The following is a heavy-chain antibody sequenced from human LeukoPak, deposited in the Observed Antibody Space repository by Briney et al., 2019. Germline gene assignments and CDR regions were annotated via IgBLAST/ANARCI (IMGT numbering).Heavy chain of an antibody. Sequence: ASVKVSCKASGGTFSSYAISWVRQAPGQGLEWMGGIIPIFGTANYAQKFQGRVTITADESTSTAYMELSSLRSEDTAVYYCARDSTADGYIKEVLLYWGQGTLVTVSS. V-gene: IGHV1-69*01. CDR2: IIPIFGTA. CDR1: GGTFSSYA. CDR3: ARDSTADGYIKEVLLY. D-gene: IGHD5-24*01. J-gene: IGHJ4*02.